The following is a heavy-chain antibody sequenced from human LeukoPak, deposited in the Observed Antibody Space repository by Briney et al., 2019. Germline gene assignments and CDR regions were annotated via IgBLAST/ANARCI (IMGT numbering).Heavy chain of an antibody. CDR1: GGSTHNHY. D-gene: IGHD3-10*01. Sequence: SETLSLTCSVSGGSTHNHYWSWIRQPPGKALEWIGYVSDSETTHYNPSLKSRVSMSVDTSKNEFSLKLSSVTSADTALYYCVTRPAETTRFGVFDYWSRGTLVTVSS. V-gene: IGHV4-59*11. CDR3: VTRPAETTRFGVFDY. J-gene: IGHJ4*02. CDR2: VSDSETT.